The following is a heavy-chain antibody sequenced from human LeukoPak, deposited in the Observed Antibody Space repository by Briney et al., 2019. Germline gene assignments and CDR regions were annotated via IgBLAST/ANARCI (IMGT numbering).Heavy chain of an antibody. D-gene: IGHD1-1*01. V-gene: IGHV4-39*01. CDR1: GGSISSSSYY. J-gene: IGHJ4*02. CDR3: ARQWKDFDY. Sequence: SETLSLTCTVSGGSISSSSYYWGWIRQPPGKGLEWIENINYSGSTYYNPSLKSRVTISVDTSKNQFSLKLSSVTAADTAIYYCARQWKDFDYWGQGTLVTVSS. CDR2: INYSGST.